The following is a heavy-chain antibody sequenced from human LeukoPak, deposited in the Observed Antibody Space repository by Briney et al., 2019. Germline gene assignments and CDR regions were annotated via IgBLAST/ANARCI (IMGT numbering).Heavy chain of an antibody. CDR1: GFIFSTYA. J-gene: IGHJ5*02. D-gene: IGHD1-1*01. Sequence: GVSLRLSCAASGFIFSTYAMNWVRQAPGKGLEWISGVSNSGVSTNYADSVKGRFTISRDNSKNMLYLQMNGLRAEDTAVYYCAKDWNPSPNWFGPWGQGTLVIVSS. V-gene: IGHV3-23*01. CDR3: AKDWNPSPNWFGP. CDR2: VSNSGVST.